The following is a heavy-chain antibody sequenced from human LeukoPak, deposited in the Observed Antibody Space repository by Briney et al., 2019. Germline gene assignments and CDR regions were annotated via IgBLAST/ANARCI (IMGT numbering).Heavy chain of an antibody. CDR3: AKDYGYGSGNYFPDY. CDR1: GFTFSDYS. Sequence: PGGSLRLSCAAAGFTFSDYSMSWVRQAPGKGLAWVSAVSGGGGDTNYADSVKGRFTISRDNSKNTLYLQMNSLRAEDTAVYYCAKDYGYGSGNYFPDYWGQGTLVTVSS. J-gene: IGHJ4*02. CDR2: VSGGGGDT. V-gene: IGHV3-23*01. D-gene: IGHD3-10*01.